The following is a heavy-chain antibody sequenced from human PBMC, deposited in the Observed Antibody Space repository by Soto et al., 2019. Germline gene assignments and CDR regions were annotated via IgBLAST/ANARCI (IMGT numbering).Heavy chain of an antibody. Sequence: QLQLQESGPGLVKPSETLSLTCTVSGGSISSSSYYWGWIRQPPGKGLEWIGSIYYSGSTYYNPSLKSRVTISVDTSKNQFSLKLSSVTAADTAVYYCAVPDSSGWWVSWGQGTLVTVSS. J-gene: IGHJ5*02. CDR2: IYYSGST. V-gene: IGHV4-39*01. CDR1: GGSISSSSYY. CDR3: AVPDSSGWWVS. D-gene: IGHD6-19*01.